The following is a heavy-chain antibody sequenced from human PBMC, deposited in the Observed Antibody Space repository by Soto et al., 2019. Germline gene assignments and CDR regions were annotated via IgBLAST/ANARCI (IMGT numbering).Heavy chain of an antibody. J-gene: IGHJ4*02. CDR2: ISYDGSNK. CDR1: GFTFSSYA. D-gene: IGHD3-3*01. V-gene: IGHV3-30-3*01. CDR3: ARDPSEYYDFWSGSFDY. Sequence: GGSLRLSCAASGFTFSSYAMHWVRQAPGKGLEWVAVISYDGSNKYYADSVKGRFTISRDNSKNTLYLQMNSLRAEDTAVYYCARDPSEYYDFWSGSFDYWGQGTLVTVSS.